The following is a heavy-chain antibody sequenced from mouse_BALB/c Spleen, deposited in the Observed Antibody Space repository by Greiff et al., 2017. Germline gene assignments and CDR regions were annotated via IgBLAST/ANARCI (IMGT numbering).Heavy chain of an antibody. CDR1: GFNIKDYY. CDR2: IDPENGNT. Sequence: EVQLQQSGAELVRPGALVKLSCKASGFNIKDYYMHWVKQRPEQGLEWIGWIDPENGNTIYDPKFQGKASITADTSSNTAYLQLSSLTSEDTAVYYCAEIYDGYHRGFAYWGQGTLVTVSA. V-gene: IGHV14-1*02. J-gene: IGHJ3*01. D-gene: IGHD2-3*01. CDR3: AEIYDGYHRGFAY.